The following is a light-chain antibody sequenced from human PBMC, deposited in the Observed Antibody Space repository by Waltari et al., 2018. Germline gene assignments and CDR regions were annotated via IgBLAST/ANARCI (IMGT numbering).Light chain of an antibody. CDR2: GAS. J-gene: IGKJ1*01. CDR1: QSVSRT. Sequence: IVLTQSPGTLSLSPGARATLSCRASQSVSRTLAWYQQKPGQAPRLLIYGASTRATGIPERFSGGGSGTDFSLTINRLEPEDFAVYYCQHYVRLPATFGQGTKVEIK. V-gene: IGKV3-20*01. CDR3: QHYVRLPAT.